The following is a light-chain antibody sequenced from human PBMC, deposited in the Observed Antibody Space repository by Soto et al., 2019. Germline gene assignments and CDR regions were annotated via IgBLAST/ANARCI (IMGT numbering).Light chain of an antibody. CDR1: QSVSNY. J-gene: IGKJ2*01. Sequence: ETLLTQSPGTLSLSPGERATLSCRASQSVSNYLAWFQQKPGQAPRLLIFDTTNSAPGTPASFSGSGSVTDFTLTISSLEPEDFAVYYCQQRRNLPYTFCQGTKLDI. CDR3: QQRRNLPYT. V-gene: IGKV3-11*01. CDR2: DTT.